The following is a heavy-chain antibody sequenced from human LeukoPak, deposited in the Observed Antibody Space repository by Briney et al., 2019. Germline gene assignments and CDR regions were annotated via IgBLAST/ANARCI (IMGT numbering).Heavy chain of an antibody. V-gene: IGHV1-46*01. J-gene: IGHJ5*02. CDR1: GYTFTSYY. D-gene: IGHD4-17*01. CDR3: AREDGDYGETNNWFDP. Sequence: GASVKVSCKASGYTFTSYYMHWVRQAPGQGLEWMGIINPSGGSTSYAQKFQGRVTMTRDTSTSTVYMELSSLRSEDTAVYYCAREDGDYGETNNWFDPWGQGTLVTVSS. CDR2: INPSGGST.